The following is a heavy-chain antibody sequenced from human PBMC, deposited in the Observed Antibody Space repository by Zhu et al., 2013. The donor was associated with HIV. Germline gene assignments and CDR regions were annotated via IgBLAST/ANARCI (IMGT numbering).Heavy chain of an antibody. CDR1: GGSFSGYY. Sequence: VQLQQWGAGLLKPSETLSLTCAVYGGSFSGYYWSWIRQPPGKGLEWIGEINHSGSTNYNPSLKSRVTISVDTSKNQFSLKLSSVTAADTAVYYCARGSRMVATSDYWGQGTLVTVSS. V-gene: IGHV4-34*01. D-gene: IGHD5-12*01. CDR2: INHSGST. CDR3: ARGSRMVATSDY. J-gene: IGHJ4*02.